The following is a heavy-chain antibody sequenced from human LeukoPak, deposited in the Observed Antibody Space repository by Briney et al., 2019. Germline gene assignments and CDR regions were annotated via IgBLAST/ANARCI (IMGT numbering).Heavy chain of an antibody. D-gene: IGHD3-10*01. V-gene: IGHV4-59*01. Sequence: SETLSLTCTVSGGSISSYYWSWIRQPPGKGLEWIGYIYYSGSTNYNPSLKSRVTTSLDTSKNQFSLKLSSVTAADTGVYYCARDRDYGSVYYGMDVWGQGTTVTVSS. CDR3: ARDRDYGSVYYGMDV. CDR2: IYYSGST. CDR1: GGSISSYY. J-gene: IGHJ6*02.